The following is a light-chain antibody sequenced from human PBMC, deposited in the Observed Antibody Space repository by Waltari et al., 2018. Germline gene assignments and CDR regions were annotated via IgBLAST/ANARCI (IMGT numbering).Light chain of an antibody. Sequence: SYVLTQPPSVSVAPGKTARLTCGGKNPGTKRVHWYQQKPGQAPILVISYDSDRPSGIPERFSGSNSGNTATLTISRVEAADEADYYCQVWDANNDPGVFGTGTEVTVL. CDR2: YDS. J-gene: IGLJ1*01. V-gene: IGLV3-21*04. CDR3: QVWDANNDPGV. CDR1: NPGTKR.